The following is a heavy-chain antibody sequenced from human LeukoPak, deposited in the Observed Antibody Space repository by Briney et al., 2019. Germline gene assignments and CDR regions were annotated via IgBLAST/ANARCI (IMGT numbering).Heavy chain of an antibody. V-gene: IGHV1-2*02. CDR2: INPNSGGT. J-gene: IGHJ5*02. CDR1: GYTFTGYY. Sequence: GASVKVSCKASGYTFTGYYMHWVRQAPGQGLEWMGWINPNSGGTNYAQKFQGRVTVTRDTSISTAYMELSRLRSDDTAVYYCARSYDFWSGYGPWGQGTLVTVSS. CDR3: ARSYDFWSGYGP. D-gene: IGHD3-3*01.